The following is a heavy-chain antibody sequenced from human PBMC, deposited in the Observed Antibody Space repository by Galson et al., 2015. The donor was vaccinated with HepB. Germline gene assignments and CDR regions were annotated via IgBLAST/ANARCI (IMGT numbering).Heavy chain of an antibody. CDR1: GLTFRNFL. Sequence: SLRLSCAASGLTFRNFLMAWVRQAPGQGLEWVSGISASGAYAYYADSVKGRFSISRDNSKNTVFLQMNSLRVEDTALYYCVKGQLWEDHWGQGTLVTVSS. D-gene: IGHD5-18*01. J-gene: IGHJ4*02. CDR2: ISASGAYA. CDR3: VKGQLWEDH. V-gene: IGHV3-23*01.